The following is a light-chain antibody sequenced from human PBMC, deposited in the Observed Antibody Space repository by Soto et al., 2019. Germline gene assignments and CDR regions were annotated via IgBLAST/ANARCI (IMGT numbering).Light chain of an antibody. J-gene: IGLJ1*01. CDR1: SSDVGGYNY. V-gene: IGLV2-14*01. Sequence: QSALTQPASVSGSPGQSITISCTGSSSDVGGYNYVSWYQQLPGKAPKLIIYEVTNRPSGVSNRFSGSKSGNTASLTISGLQAEDEVDYYCSSYTIRSTLVFGTGTKVTVL. CDR2: EVT. CDR3: SSYTIRSTLV.